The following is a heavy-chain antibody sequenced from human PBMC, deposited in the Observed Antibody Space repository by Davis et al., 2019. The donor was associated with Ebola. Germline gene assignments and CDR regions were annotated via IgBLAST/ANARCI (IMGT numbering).Heavy chain of an antibody. CDR1: GFTVSGNY. J-gene: IGHJ4*02. CDR2: IYSGGPT. Sequence: GGSLRLSCAASGFTVSGNYMTWVRQAPGKGLEWVSVIYSGGPTYYADSVKGRFTISRDNSKNTLYLQMNSLRVEDTAVYYCARGPLVSRFLEWLPLGFDYWGQGTPVTVSS. D-gene: IGHD3-3*01. V-gene: IGHV3-66*01. CDR3: ARGPLVSRFLEWLPLGFDY.